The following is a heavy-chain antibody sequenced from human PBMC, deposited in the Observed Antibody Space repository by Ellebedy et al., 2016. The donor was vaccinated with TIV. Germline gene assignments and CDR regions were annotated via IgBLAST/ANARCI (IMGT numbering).Heavy chain of an antibody. CDR3: ARVRIKLAGTFNIPSAGGRNFDY. J-gene: IGHJ4*02. Sequence: SETLSLTCTVYGGSFSGYYWSWIRQPPGKGLEWIGEINHSGSTNYNPSLKSRVTISVDTSKNQFSLKLSSVTAADTAVYYCARVRIKLAGTFNIPSAGGRNFDYWGQGTLVTVSS. V-gene: IGHV4-34*01. CDR2: INHSGST. D-gene: IGHD6-19*01. CDR1: GGSFSGYY.